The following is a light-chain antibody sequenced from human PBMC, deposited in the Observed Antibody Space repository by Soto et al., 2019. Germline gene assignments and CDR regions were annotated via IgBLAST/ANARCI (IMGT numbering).Light chain of an antibody. CDR3: SSYTSSSFVV. CDR1: SSDVGGYNY. Sequence: QSVLTQPDSVSGSPGQSITISCTGTSSDVGGYNYVSWYQQNPGKAPKFMIYEVSNRPSGVSNRFSGAKSGNTASLTISGLQAEDEADYYCSSYTSSSFVVVGGGTKLTVL. V-gene: IGLV2-14*01. CDR2: EVS. J-gene: IGLJ2*01.